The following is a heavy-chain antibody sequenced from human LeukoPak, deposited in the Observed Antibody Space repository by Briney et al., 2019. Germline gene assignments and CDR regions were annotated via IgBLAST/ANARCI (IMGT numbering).Heavy chain of an antibody. Sequence: PGGSLRLSCAAPGFTFNSYWMHWVRQVPGRGLVWVSRINSDGSSTNYADSVKGRFTISRDNAKNTLYLRMNSLRAEDTAVYYCARDLLVPPWYFDLWGRGTLVTVSS. D-gene: IGHD2-15*01. V-gene: IGHV3-74*01. J-gene: IGHJ2*01. CDR1: GFTFNSYW. CDR3: ARDLLVPPWYFDL. CDR2: INSDGSST.